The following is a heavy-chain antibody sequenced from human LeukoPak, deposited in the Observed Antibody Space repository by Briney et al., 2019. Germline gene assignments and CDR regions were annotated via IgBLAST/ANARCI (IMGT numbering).Heavy chain of an antibody. CDR2: ININDAAT. CDR3: ARRVAAGSGKNSFEY. V-gene: IGHV3-23*01. J-gene: IGHJ4*02. CDR1: GFAFSSHV. Sequence: GGSLRLSCAASGFAFSSHVMSWVRQAPGKRLEWVSTININDAATYYADSVKGRFTISRDNSKNSVYLQMNGLRAEDTATYYCARRVAAGSGKNSFEYRGQGAPVTVSA. D-gene: IGHD3-10*01.